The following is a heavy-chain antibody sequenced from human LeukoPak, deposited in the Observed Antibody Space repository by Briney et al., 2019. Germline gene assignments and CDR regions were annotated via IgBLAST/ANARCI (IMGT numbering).Heavy chain of an antibody. Sequence: SETLSHTCAVSGGSISSSNWWSWVRQPPGKGLEWIGEIYHSGSTNYNPSLKSRVTISVDKSKNQFSLKLSSVTAADTAVYYCARIHRYCSGGACYVLDNWGQGTLVTVSS. J-gene: IGHJ4*02. D-gene: IGHD2-15*01. V-gene: IGHV4-4*02. CDR3: ARIHRYCSGGACYVLDN. CDR2: IYHSGST. CDR1: GGSISSSNW.